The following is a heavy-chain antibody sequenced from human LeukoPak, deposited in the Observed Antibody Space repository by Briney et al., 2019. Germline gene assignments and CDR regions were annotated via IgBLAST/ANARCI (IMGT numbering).Heavy chain of an antibody. CDR2: INPNSGGT. CDR3: ARDLVYSNYGVDV. V-gene: IGHV1-2*02. Sequence: GASVKVSCKASGYTFTSYGISWVRQAPGQGLEWMGWINPNSGGTNYAQKFQGRVTMTRDTSISTAYMELSRLRSDDTAVYYCARDLVYSNYGVDVWGQGTTVTVSS. D-gene: IGHD4-11*01. J-gene: IGHJ6*02. CDR1: GYTFTSYG.